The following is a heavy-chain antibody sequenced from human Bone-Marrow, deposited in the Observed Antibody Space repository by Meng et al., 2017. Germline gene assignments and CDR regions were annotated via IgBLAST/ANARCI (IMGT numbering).Heavy chain of an antibody. J-gene: IGHJ5*02. V-gene: IGHV4-4*02. CDR1: GGSISSSNW. CDR3: ARRVSGSGLTTDWFDP. CDR2: IYHSGST. Sequence: QVQPQEPGPVLVQPSGTLSPTCGVSGGSISSSNWWSWVRQPPGKGLEWIGEIYHSGSTNYNPSLKSRVTISVDKSKNQFSLKLSSVTAADTAVYYCARRVSGSGLTTDWFDPWGQGTLVTVSS. D-gene: IGHD4-17*01.